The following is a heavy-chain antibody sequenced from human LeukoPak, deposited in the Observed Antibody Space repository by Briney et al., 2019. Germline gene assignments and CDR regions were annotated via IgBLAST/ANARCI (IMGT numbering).Heavy chain of an antibody. CDR3: ARLHYYDSSGFDY. V-gene: IGHV3-48*03. CDR2: ISSSSSYI. Sequence: GGSLRLSCAASGFTFSSYEMNWVRQAPGKGLEWVSYISSSSSYIYYADSVKGRFTISRDNAKSSLYLQMNSLRAEDTAVYYCARLHYYDSSGFDYWGQGTLVTVSS. CDR1: GFTFSSYE. D-gene: IGHD3-22*01. J-gene: IGHJ4*02.